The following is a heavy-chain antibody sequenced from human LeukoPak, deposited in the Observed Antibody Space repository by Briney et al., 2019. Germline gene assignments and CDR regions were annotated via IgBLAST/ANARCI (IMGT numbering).Heavy chain of an antibody. CDR1: GFTFSSYS. CDR2: ISSSSSTI. Sequence: GGSLRLSCAASGFTFSSYSMNWVRQAPGKGLEWVSYISSSSSTIYYADSVKGRFTISRDNAKNSLYLQMNSLRAEDTAVYYCARDIIWFGEALDYWGQGTLVTVSS. D-gene: IGHD3-10*01. J-gene: IGHJ4*02. CDR3: ARDIIWFGEALDY. V-gene: IGHV3-48*04.